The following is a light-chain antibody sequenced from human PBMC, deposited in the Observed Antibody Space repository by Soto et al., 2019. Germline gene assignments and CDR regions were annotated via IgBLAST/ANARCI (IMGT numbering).Light chain of an antibody. CDR3: SSYTTSSTRV. J-gene: IGLJ1*01. V-gene: IGLV2-14*01. CDR1: ISDIGIYKY. Sequence: CSLTQTAYVSGSSGQSIAISCTGSISDIGIYKYVSWYQQHPGKVPKLIIYEVTNRPSGVSNRFSGSKSGNTASLTISGLQAEDEADYYCSSYTTSSTRVFGPGTKVTVL. CDR2: EVT.